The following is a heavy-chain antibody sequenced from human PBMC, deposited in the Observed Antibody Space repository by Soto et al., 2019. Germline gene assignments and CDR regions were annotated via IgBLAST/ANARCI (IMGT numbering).Heavy chain of an antibody. CDR1: GGSITASAFS. CDR3: ATGDPWRVWFDP. V-gene: IGHV4-39*02. Sequence: QLQLQESGPGLVKPSATLSLTCTVPGGSITASAFSWGWIRPPTGTGLVWTASVPYSGGTFYNPSLKRRVTISVDTAKNHFSPQLNSVTAEDTAAYRCATGDPWRVWFDPWGQGTLGRVS. CDR2: VPYSGGT. J-gene: IGHJ5*02.